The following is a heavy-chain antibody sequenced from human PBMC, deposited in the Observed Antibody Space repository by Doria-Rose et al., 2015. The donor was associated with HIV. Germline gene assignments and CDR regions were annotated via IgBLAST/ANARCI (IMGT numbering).Heavy chain of an antibody. J-gene: IGHJ6*02. D-gene: IGHD2-15*01. CDR2: IYYSGST. V-gene: IGHV4-59*01. CDR3: ARAYCSGGSCYSTYYYYYYGMDV. Sequence: SWIRQPPGKGLEWIGYIYYSGSTNYNPSLKSRVTISVDTSKNQFSLKLSSVTAADTAVYYCARAYCSGGSCYSTYYYYYYGMDVWGQGTTVTVSS.